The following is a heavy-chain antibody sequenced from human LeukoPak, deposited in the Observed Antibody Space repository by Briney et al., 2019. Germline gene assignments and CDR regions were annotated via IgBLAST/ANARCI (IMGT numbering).Heavy chain of an antibody. CDR2: ISGSGDST. CDR1: GFTFSSYA. D-gene: IGHD4-23*01. J-gene: IGHJ6*02. Sequence: GGSLRLSCAASGFTFSSYAMSWVRQAPGKGLEWVSAISGSGDSTYYADSVKGRFTISRDNSKNTLYLQMNSLRAEDTAVYYCATRSNLYGGNSFYYGMDVWGQGTTVTVSS. CDR3: ATRSNLYGGNSFYYGMDV. V-gene: IGHV3-23*01.